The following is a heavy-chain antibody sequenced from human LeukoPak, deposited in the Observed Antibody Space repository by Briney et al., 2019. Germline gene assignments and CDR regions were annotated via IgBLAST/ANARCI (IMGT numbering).Heavy chain of an antibody. CDR3: ARASDPWLQLT. Sequence: GGSLRLSCAASGFTFSNYWMIWVRQAPGKGLEWVGNIKQDGSEKRYADSVRGRFSISRDNAQTSLYLQKNSLRAEDTAVYYCARASDPWLQLTWGQGTLVTVSS. CDR2: IKQDGSEK. V-gene: IGHV3-7*05. CDR1: GFTFSNYW. D-gene: IGHD5-24*01. J-gene: IGHJ5*02.